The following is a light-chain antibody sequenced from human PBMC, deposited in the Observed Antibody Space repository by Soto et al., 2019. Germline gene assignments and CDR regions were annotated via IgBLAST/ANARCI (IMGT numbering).Light chain of an antibody. V-gene: IGKV3-20*01. CDR2: SAS. CDR1: QNLGTLY. J-gene: IGKJ1*01. CDR3: QQYAGSPRT. Sequence: EIVFTQSPGTLSLSPGERGTLSCRASQNLGTLYLAWFQQKSGQAPRLLIYSASRRPTGIPDRFTGSGSGTDFTLTINRVEPEDFAVYFCQQYAGSPRTFGQGTKVDIK.